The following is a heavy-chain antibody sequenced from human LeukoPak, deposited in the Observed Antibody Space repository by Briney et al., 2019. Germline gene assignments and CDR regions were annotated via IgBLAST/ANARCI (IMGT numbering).Heavy chain of an antibody. J-gene: IGHJ3*02. CDR2: INPNSGGT. Sequence: ASVKVSCKASGYTFTGYYMHWVRQAPGQGLEWMGWINPNSGGTNYAQKFQGRVTMTRDTSISTAYMELSRLRSDDTAVYYCARLHSGSYYGNDAFDIWGQGTMVTVSS. V-gene: IGHV1-2*02. CDR3: ARLHSGSYYGNDAFDI. D-gene: IGHD1-26*01. CDR1: GYTFTGYY.